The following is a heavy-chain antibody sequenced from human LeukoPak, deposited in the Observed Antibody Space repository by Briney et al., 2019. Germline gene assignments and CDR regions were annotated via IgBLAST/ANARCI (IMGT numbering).Heavy chain of an antibody. CDR2: INHTGST. CDR1: GGSVSSGGYS. V-gene: IGHV4-34*01. D-gene: IGHD6-19*01. J-gene: IGHJ3*01. Sequence: SETLSLTCAVSGGSVSSGGYSWSWIRQSPGKGLAWIGEINHTGSTSYNPSLKSRVAISVDSSQNQFSLKLSSLTAADTAFYYCARRMWYTSGGYILGAFDLWGQGTMVTVSS. CDR3: ARRMWYTSGGYILGAFDL.